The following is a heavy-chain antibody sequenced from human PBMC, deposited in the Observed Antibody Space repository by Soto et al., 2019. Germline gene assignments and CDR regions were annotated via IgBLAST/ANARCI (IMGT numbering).Heavy chain of an antibody. J-gene: IGHJ6*02. CDR3: AKSVIAARFYYYGVDV. CDR1: GFTFSSYA. V-gene: IGHV3-23*01. D-gene: IGHD6-6*01. Sequence: GGSLRLSCAASGFTFSSYAMSWVRQAPGKGLEWVSAISGSGGSTYYADSVKGRFTISRDNSKNTLYLQMNSLRAEDTAVYYCAKSVIAARFYYYGVDVWGQGTTVTVS. CDR2: ISGSGGST.